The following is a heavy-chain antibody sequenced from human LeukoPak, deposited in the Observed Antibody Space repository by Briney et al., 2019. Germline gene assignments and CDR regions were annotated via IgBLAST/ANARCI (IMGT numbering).Heavy chain of an antibody. CDR1: GGSISSGDYY. CDR3: ATLPHCSSTSCFYYFYYMDV. J-gene: IGHJ6*03. Sequence: SQTLSLTCTVPGGSISSGDYYWSWIRQPPGKGLEWIGYIYYSGSTYYNPSLKSRVTISVDTSKNQFSLKLSSVTAADTAVYYCATLPHCSSTSCFYYFYYMDVWGKGTTVTVSS. D-gene: IGHD2-2*01. V-gene: IGHV4-30-4*08. CDR2: IYYSGST.